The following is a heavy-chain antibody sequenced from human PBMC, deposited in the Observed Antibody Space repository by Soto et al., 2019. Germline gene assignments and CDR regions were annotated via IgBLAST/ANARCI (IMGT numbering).Heavy chain of an antibody. D-gene: IGHD2-2*01. Sequence: QVQLVQSAAEVKKPGASVKVSCKASGYSFSNYGISWLRQAPGQGLEWMGWISAYNGDTNYAQKVQRRVTMTTDTSTSTAYMELRSLRSDDTAVYYCARDRGPVPAATMTGNYYYYCMDVWGEGTTVTVSS. V-gene: IGHV1-18*01. CDR2: ISAYNGDT. CDR3: ARDRGPVPAATMTGNYYYYCMDV. CDR1: GYSFSNYG. J-gene: IGHJ6*03.